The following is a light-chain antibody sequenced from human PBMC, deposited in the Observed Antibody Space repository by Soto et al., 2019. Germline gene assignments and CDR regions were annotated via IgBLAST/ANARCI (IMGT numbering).Light chain of an antibody. Sequence: EVAMTQSPATLSVSPGDKVSLSCRANQNIRSDLAWYQQKPGQAHRLLLYDAFNRANGVQARFSGSGSGTEFTLTISSLQSEDFAVYFCQQFSDWPRTFGQGTKVDIK. CDR3: QQFSDWPRT. CDR1: QNIRSD. J-gene: IGKJ1*01. V-gene: IGKV3-15*01. CDR2: DAF.